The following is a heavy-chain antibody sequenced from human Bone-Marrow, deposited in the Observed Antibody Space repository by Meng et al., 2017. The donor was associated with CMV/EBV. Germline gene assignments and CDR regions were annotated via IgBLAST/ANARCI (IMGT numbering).Heavy chain of an antibody. D-gene: IGHD3-3*01. CDR2: ISAYNGNT. Sequence: ASVKVSCKASGYTFTGYYMHWVRQAPGQGLEWMGWISAYNGNTNYAQKFQGRVTITTDESTSTAYMELSSLRSEDTAVYYCARYSLEWLLYYHYYYGMDVWGQGTTVTVSS. J-gene: IGHJ6*02. V-gene: IGHV1-18*04. CDR1: GYTFTGYY. CDR3: ARYSLEWLLYYHYYYGMDV.